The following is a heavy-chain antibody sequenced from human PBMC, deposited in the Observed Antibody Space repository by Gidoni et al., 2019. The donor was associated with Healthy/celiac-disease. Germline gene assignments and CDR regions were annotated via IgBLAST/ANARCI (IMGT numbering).Heavy chain of an antibody. CDR2: ISSSSSYI. V-gene: IGHV3-21*01. Sequence: EVQLVESGGGLVKPGGSLRLSCAASGFPFSSYSMNWVRQAPGKGLGWVSSISSSSSYIYYADSVKGRFTISRDNAKNSLYLQMNSLRAEDTAVYYCAREEYSYGHVDYWGQGTLVTVSS. CDR1: GFPFSSYS. D-gene: IGHD5-18*01. CDR3: AREEYSYGHVDY. J-gene: IGHJ4*02.